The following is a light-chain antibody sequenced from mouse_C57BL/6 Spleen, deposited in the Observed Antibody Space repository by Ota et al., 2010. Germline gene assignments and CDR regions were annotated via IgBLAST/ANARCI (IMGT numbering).Light chain of an antibody. CDR3: FQSNYLPLT. V-gene: IGKV1-99*01. Sequence: DVVMTQTPLTLSVYPTWTTSSISCKSSQSLLDSDGFTYLDWYLQKPGQSPQLLIYLVSNRFSGVPDRFSGSGSGTDFTLKISRVEAEDLGVYYCFQSNYLPLTFGSGTKLEIK. J-gene: IGKJ4*01. CDR1: QSLLDSDGFTY. CDR2: LVS.